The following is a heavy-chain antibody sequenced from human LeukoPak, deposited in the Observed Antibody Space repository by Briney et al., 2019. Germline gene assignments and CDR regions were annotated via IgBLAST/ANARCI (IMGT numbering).Heavy chain of an antibody. CDR1: GGSFSGYY. CDR3: ARLDYGDYHN. J-gene: IGHJ4*02. V-gene: IGHV4-34*01. CDR2: INHSGST. Sequence: KPSETLSLTCAVYGGSFSGYYWSWIRQPPGKGLEWIGEINHSGSTNYNPSLKSRVTISVDTSKNQFSLKLSSVTAADTAVYYCARLDYGDYHNGGQGPLATVP. D-gene: IGHD4-17*01.